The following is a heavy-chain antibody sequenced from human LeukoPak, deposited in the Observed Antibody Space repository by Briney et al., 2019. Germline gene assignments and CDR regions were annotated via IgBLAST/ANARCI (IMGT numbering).Heavy chain of an antibody. D-gene: IGHD3-22*01. CDR2: ISGSGGST. CDR3: ARGLYYYDSSGYLYY. V-gene: IGHV3-23*01. CDR1: GFTFSSYA. J-gene: IGHJ4*02. Sequence: GGSLRLSCAASGFTFSSYAMSWVRQAPGKGLEWVSDISGSGGSTYYADSVKGRFTISRDNSKNTLYLQMNSLRAEDAAVYYCARGLYYYDSSGYLYYWGQGTLVTVSS.